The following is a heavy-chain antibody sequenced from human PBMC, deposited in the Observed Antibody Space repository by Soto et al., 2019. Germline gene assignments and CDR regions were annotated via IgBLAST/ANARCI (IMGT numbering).Heavy chain of an antibody. V-gene: IGHV2-70*01. D-gene: IGHD3-10*01. CDR2: IDWDDDK. Sequence: GSGPTLVNPTQTLTLTCTFSGFSLSTSGMCVSWIRQPPGKALEWLALIDWDDDKYYSTSLKTRLTISKDTSKNQVVLTMTNMDPVDKATYYCARIYRGYGSGRRGYCYYYYGMDVWGQGTTVTVSS. J-gene: IGHJ6*02. CDR1: GFSLSTSGMC. CDR3: ARIYRGYGSGRRGYCYYYYGMDV.